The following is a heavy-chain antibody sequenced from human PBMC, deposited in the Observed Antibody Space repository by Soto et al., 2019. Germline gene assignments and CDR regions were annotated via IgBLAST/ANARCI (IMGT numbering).Heavy chain of an antibody. CDR1: GGTFSSYA. Sequence: SVKVSCKASGGTFSSYAISWVRQAPGQGLEWMGGIIPIFGTANYAQKFQGRVTITAXEXXXXAXMXLXXXXSEXTAVCYCAREGSSSWYGLFDPWGQGTLGTVSS. CDR3: AREGSSSWYGLFDP. J-gene: IGHJ5*02. V-gene: IGHV1-69*13. D-gene: IGHD6-13*01. CDR2: IIPIFGTA.